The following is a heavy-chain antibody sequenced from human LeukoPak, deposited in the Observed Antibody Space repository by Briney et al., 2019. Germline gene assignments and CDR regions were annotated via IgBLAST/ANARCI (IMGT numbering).Heavy chain of an antibody. CDR2: INSDGSST. J-gene: IGHJ6*03. CDR1: GFTFSSYW. CDR3: ARDSITIFGVVMYYYMDV. D-gene: IGHD3-3*01. Sequence: GGSLRLSCAASGFTFSSYWMHWVRHAPGKGVVWVSRINSDGSSTIYADSVKGRFTISRDNAKNTLYLQMNSLRAEDTAVYYCARDSITIFGVVMYYYMDVWGKGTTVTVSS. V-gene: IGHV3-74*01.